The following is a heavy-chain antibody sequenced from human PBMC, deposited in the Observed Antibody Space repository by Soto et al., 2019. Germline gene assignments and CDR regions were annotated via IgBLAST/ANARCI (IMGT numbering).Heavy chain of an antibody. V-gene: IGHV4-30-4*08. D-gene: IGHD3-22*01. CDR2: IYYSGNT. CDR3: AREGLDYYQSSAYYNWFDP. CDR1: GGSVSSGSYY. J-gene: IGHJ5*02. Sequence: SETLSLTCTVSGGSVSSGSYYWSWIRQPPGKGLEWIGYIYYSGNTYYNPSLRSRVTISLDTSKNQFSLKLSSVTAADTAVYYCAREGLDYYQSSAYYNWFDPWGQGTLVTVSS.